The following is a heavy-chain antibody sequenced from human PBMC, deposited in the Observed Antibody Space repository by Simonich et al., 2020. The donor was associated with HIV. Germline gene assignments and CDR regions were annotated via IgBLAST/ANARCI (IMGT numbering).Heavy chain of an antibody. J-gene: IGHJ3*02. V-gene: IGHV1-2*02. D-gene: IGHD6-13*01. CDR2: INPNSGGT. CDR3: ARGPQQVVPVFDAFDI. CDR1: GYTFTDYY. Sequence: QVQLVQSGAEVKKPGASVPVSCKASGYTFTDYYMHWVRQAPGQGLEWRGGINPNSGGTNYAQKFQGRVTRTSDTSISTAYMELSRLRSDDTAVYYCARGPQQVVPVFDAFDIWGPRTMVTVSS.